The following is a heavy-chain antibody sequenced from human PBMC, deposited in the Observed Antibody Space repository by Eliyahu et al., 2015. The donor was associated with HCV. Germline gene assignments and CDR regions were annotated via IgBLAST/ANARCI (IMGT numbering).Heavy chain of an antibody. J-gene: IGHJ4*02. CDR3: VRVDYGYNYFDS. V-gene: IGHV3-53*01. CDR1: AFSVSSNY. Sequence: EVQLVESGGGLIQPGGSLRLSCAASAFSVSSNYMSWVRQAPGKGLEWVSVIYSGGSTYYADSVKGRFTISRDHSKNTLYLQMNSLRADDTAVYYCVRVDYGYNYFDSWGQGTLVTVSS. D-gene: IGHD3-16*01. CDR2: IYSGGST.